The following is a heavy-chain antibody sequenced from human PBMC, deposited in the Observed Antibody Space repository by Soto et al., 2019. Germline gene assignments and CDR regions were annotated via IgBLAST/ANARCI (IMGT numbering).Heavy chain of an antibody. Sequence: GEGLKRSDTGSGDSFTRYRISWVRQMHVKGLEWMGIIYPGASDTRYSPSFQGQVTISADKSISTAYLQWSSLKASDTAMYYCARRSQKYQLSPMDVWGQGTTVTVS. CDR3: ARRSQKYQLSPMDV. J-gene: IGHJ6*02. CDR1: GDSFTRYR. V-gene: IGHV5-51*01. CDR2: IYPGASDT. D-gene: IGHD2-2*01.